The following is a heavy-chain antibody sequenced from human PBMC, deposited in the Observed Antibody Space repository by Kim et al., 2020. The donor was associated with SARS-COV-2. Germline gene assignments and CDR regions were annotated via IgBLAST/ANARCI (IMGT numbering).Heavy chain of an antibody. D-gene: IGHD3-22*01. V-gene: IGHV3-9*01. CDR1: GFTFDDYA. J-gene: IGHJ4*02. Sequence: GGSLRLSCAASGFTFDDYAMHWVRQAPGKGLEWVSGISWNSGRVGYADSVKGRFTISRDNAKNSLYLQMNRLRAEDTALFFCAKDIGAFYDSSSVQNGLDFWGQGPLVIVSS. CDR2: ISWNSGRV. CDR3: AKDIGAFYDSSSVQNGLDF.